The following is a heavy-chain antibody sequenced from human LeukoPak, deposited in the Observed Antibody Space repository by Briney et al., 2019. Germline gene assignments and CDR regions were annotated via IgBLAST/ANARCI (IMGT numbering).Heavy chain of an antibody. CDR2: IYSGGST. Sequence: GGSLRLSCAASGFTVSSNYMSWVRQAPGKGLEWVSVIYSGGSTYYADSVKGRFTISRDNSKNTLYLQMNSLRAEDTAVYYCAKDAEWELFSFFDYWGQGTLVTVSS. D-gene: IGHD1-26*01. CDR3: AKDAEWELFSFFDY. V-gene: IGHV3-53*01. CDR1: GFTVSSNY. J-gene: IGHJ4*02.